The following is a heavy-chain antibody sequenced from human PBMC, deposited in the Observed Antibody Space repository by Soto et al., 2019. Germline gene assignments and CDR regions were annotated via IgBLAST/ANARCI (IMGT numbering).Heavy chain of an antibody. CDR2: IYHSGST. Sequence: QVQLQESGPGLVKPSGTLSLTCAVSGGSISSSNWWSWVRQPPGKGLEWIGAIYHSGSTNYNPSLKSRVALSVDKSKNQFSLKLSSVSAADTAVYYCARSYMVRGVANWFDPWGQGTLVTVSS. CDR3: ARSYMVRGVANWFDP. D-gene: IGHD3-10*01. CDR1: GGSISSSNW. V-gene: IGHV4-4*02. J-gene: IGHJ5*02.